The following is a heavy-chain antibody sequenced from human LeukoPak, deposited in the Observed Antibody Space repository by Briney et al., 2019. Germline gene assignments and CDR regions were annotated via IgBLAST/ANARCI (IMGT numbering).Heavy chain of an antibody. V-gene: IGHV3-23*01. Sequence: GGSLRLSCAASGFTFSSYAMSWVRQAPGKGLEWVSAISGSGGSTYYADSVKGRFTISRDNSKNTLYLQMNSLRAEDTAVYYCARDNAPYTSSSSGLGLFDYWGQGTLVTVSS. CDR1: GFTFSSYA. CDR3: ARDNAPYTSSSSGLGLFDY. J-gene: IGHJ4*02. D-gene: IGHD6-6*01. CDR2: ISGSGGST.